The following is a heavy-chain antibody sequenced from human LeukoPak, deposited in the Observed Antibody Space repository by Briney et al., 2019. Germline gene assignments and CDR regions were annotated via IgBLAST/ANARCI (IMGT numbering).Heavy chain of an antibody. J-gene: IGHJ4*02. CDR3: ASDHNASVFDY. CDR1: GVSFSGYY. V-gene: IGHV4-34*01. D-gene: IGHD1-1*01. Sequence: SETLSLTCAVYGVSFSGYYWSWIRQPPGKGLEWIGEINHSGSTNYNPSLKSRVTISVDTSKHQFSLKLSSVTAADTAVYYCASDHNASVFDYWGQGTLVTVSS. CDR2: INHSGST.